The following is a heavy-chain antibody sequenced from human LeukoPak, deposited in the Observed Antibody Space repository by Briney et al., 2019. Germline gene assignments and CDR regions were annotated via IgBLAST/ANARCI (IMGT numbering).Heavy chain of an antibody. V-gene: IGHV1-18*04. Sequence: GASVKVSCKASGYTFTGYYMHWVRQAPGQGLEWMGWISAYNGNTNYAQKLQGRVTMTTDTSTSTAYMELRSLRSDDTAVYYCARVWTPAYYDFWSGYYSGWERMGDFDYWGQGTLVTVSS. D-gene: IGHD3-3*01. CDR3: ARVWTPAYYDFWSGYYSGWERMGDFDY. CDR2: ISAYNGNT. CDR1: GYTFTGYY. J-gene: IGHJ4*02.